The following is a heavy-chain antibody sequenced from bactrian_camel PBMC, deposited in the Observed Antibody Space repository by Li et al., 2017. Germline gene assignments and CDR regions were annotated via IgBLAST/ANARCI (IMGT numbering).Heavy chain of an antibody. V-gene: IGHV3S1*01. D-gene: IGHD6*01. CDR2: ISTTGGRT. CDR3: AKDVVPYY. J-gene: IGHJ4*01. Sequence: HVQLVESGGGSVQSGGSLRLSCALSAVTGGSRFCLGWFRQAPGQKREGVAAISTTGGRTIYADVVKGRFTISQDNAKNTLYLQLNSLKTEDMAMYYCAKDVVPYYWGQGTQVTVS. CDR1: AVTGGSRFC.